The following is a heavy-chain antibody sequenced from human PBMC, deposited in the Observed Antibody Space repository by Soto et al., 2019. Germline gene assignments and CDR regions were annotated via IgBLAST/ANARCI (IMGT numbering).Heavy chain of an antibody. Sequence: EVQLVESGGGLVQPGGSLRLSCAASGFTFSSYSMNWVRQAPGKGLEWVSYISSSSSTIYYADSVKGRFTISRDNAKNSLDLQMNSLRDEDTAVYYCARDSTDYGDYFDYWGQGTLVTVSS. CDR1: GFTFSSYS. CDR2: ISSSSSTI. V-gene: IGHV3-48*02. J-gene: IGHJ4*02. D-gene: IGHD4-17*01. CDR3: ARDSTDYGDYFDY.